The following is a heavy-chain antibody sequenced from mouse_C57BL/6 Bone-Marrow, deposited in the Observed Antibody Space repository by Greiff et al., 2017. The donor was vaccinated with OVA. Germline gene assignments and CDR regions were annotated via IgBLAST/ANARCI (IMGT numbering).Heavy chain of an antibody. Sequence: VPLQQPVTELVKPGASVKLSCMASGYPFTSYWMHWVKQRPGQGLEWIGDINPINGGTNYNEKFKSKATMTVDKSSSTAYLHLCSLTSEDSEVYYCARLRGDHWGQGTTLTVSS. CDR1: GYPFTSYW. D-gene: IGHD2-12*01. V-gene: IGHV1-53*01. J-gene: IGHJ2*01. CDR2: INPINGGT. CDR3: ARLRGDH.